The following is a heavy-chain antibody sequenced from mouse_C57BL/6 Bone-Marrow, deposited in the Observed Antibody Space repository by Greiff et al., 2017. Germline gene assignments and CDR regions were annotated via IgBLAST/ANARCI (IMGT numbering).Heavy chain of an antibody. CDR2: ISYDGSN. D-gene: IGHD1-1*01. V-gene: IGHV3-6*01. CDR1: GYSITSGYY. J-gene: IGHJ2*01. Sequence: EVQRVESGPGLVKPSQSLSLTCSVTGYSITSGYYWNWIRQFPGNKLEWMGYISYDGSNNYNPSLKNRISITRDTSKNQFFLKLNSVTTEDTATYYCAREGVRSSSRGPYFDYWGQGTTLTVSS. CDR3: AREGVRSSSRGPYFDY.